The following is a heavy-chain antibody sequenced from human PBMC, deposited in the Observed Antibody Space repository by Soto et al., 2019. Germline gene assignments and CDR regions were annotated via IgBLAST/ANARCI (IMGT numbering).Heavy chain of an antibody. CDR3: ARGGALSTSWYWGDGLDS. J-gene: IGHJ4*02. V-gene: IGHV1-69*06. CDR2: IIPVFGSP. Sequence: QVQLEQSGSEVKKSGSSVKVSCKASGYSFSSHAITWVRQAPGQGLEWMGGIIPVFGSPSYAQKFQGRVKISADKSTNTSYLELTSLRSEDTAVYYCARGGALSTSWYWGDGLDSWGQGTQVTVSS. CDR1: GYSFSSHA. D-gene: IGHD6-13*01.